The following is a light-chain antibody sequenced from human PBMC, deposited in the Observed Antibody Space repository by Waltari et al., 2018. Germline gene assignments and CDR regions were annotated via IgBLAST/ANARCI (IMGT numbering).Light chain of an antibody. CDR1: PSVSSD. Sequence: EIVMTQSPATLSVSPGERATLSCRASPSVSSDLAWYQQKPGHAPRLLSYGASTRATGISVRFSGSRPGTEFNLTISSLQSEDFVVYYCQQYNNLLATFGGGTTVEIK. J-gene: IGKJ4*01. CDR2: GAS. CDR3: QQYNNLLAT. V-gene: IGKV3-15*01.